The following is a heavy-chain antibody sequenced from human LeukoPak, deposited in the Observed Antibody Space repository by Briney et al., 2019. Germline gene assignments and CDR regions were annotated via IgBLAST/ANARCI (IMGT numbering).Heavy chain of an antibody. J-gene: IGHJ4*02. V-gene: IGHV3-20*04. CDR3: ARVYYYDSSGYYYSGGVFDY. CDR2: INWNGGST. D-gene: IGHD3-22*01. Sequence: GGSLRLSCAASGFTFGDYGMSWVRQAPGKGLEWVSGINWNGGSTGYADSVKGRFTISRDNAKNSLYLQMNSLRAEDTALYYCARVYYYDSSGYYYSGGVFDYWGQGTLVTVSS. CDR1: GFTFGDYG.